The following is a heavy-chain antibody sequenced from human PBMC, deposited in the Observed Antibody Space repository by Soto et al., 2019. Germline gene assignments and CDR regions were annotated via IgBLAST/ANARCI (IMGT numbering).Heavy chain of an antibody. CDR3: ARTEGIAVAGTPFDI. CDR2: ISYDGSNK. J-gene: IGHJ3*02. Sequence: QVQLVESGGGMVQPGRSLRLSCAASGFTFSSYAMHWVRQAPGKGLEWVAVISYDGSNKYYADSVKGRFTISRDNSKNTLYLQMNSLRAEDTAVYYCARTEGIAVAGTPFDIWGQGTMVTVSS. D-gene: IGHD6-19*01. CDR1: GFTFSSYA. V-gene: IGHV3-30-3*01.